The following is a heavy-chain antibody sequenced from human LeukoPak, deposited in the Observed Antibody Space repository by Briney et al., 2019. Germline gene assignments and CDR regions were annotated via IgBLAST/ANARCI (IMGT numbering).Heavy chain of an antibody. CDR3: ARCVLGYSYGMRHSATTLNYFDY. D-gene: IGHD5-18*01. V-gene: IGHV4-34*01. J-gene: IGHJ4*02. Sequence: SETLSLTCAVYGGSFSGYYWSWIRQPPGQGLEWIGEINHSGSTNYNPSLKSRVTISVDTSKNQFSLKLSSVTAADTAVYYCARCVLGYSYGMRHSATTLNYFDYWGQGTLVTVSS. CDR1: GGSFSGYY. CDR2: INHSGST.